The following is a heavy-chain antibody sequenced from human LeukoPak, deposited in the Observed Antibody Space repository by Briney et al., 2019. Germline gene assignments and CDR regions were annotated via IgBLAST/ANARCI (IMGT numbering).Heavy chain of an antibody. CDR1: GFTFTTSA. CDR2: IVVGSGYT. V-gene: IGHV1-58*02. J-gene: IGHJ4*02. D-gene: IGHD6-13*01. CDR3: AADDQQLVL. Sequence: SVKVSCKASGFTFTTSAMQWVRQARGQRLEWIGWIVVGSGYTNYAQKFQERVTITRDMSTRTIYMELRSLRSEDTAVYYCAADDQQLVLWGQGTLVTVSS.